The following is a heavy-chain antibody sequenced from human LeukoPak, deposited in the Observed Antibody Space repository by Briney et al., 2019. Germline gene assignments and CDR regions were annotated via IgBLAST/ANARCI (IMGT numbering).Heavy chain of an antibody. CDR2: ITPYNPNT. Sequence: IXWGGEAAGQGLEYMLCITPYNPNTNYPQNLHRRLTITTDTSTTTPYIQLRSLRSDHTAVYYCARGSPDCDFWGQGTLVTVSS. D-gene: IGHD2-21*01. CDR3: ARGSPDCDF. V-gene: IGHV1-18*01. J-gene: IGHJ4*02.